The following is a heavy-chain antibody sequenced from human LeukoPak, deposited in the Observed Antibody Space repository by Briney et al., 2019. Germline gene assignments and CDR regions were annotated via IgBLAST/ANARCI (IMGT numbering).Heavy chain of an antibody. D-gene: IGHD2-2*01. CDR3: ARDGGYYCSSTSCSYYYYYYMDV. CDR2: ISSSSSYI. Sequence: GGSLRLSCAASGFTFSSYSMNWVRQAPGKGLEWVSSISSSSSYIYYADSVKGRFTISRDNAKNSLYLQMNSLRAEDTAVYYCARDGGYYCSSTSCSYYYYYYMDVWGKGTTVTVSS. J-gene: IGHJ6*03. CDR1: GFTFSSYS. V-gene: IGHV3-21*01.